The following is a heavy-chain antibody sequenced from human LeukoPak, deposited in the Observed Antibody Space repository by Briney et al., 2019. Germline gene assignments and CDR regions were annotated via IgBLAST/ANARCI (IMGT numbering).Heavy chain of an antibody. CDR1: GFTFSNYV. V-gene: IGHV3-30-3*01. CDR2: ISYDGINK. CDR3: ARSPTYYYMDV. Sequence: GESLRLSCEASGFTFSNYVIHWVRQAPGKGLEWLAVISYDGINKYYAASVKGRFTISRDQSKTTVDLQMDSLGGADTAVYYCARSPTYYYMDVWGKGTTVTVSS. J-gene: IGHJ6*03.